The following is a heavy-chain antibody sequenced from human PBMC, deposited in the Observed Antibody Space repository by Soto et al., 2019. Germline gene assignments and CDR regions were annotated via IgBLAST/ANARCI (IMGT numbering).Heavy chain of an antibody. CDR1: GFTFSSYA. CDR2: ISYDGSNK. J-gene: IGHJ6*02. Sequence: QVQLVESGGGVVQPGRSLRLSCAASGFTFSSYAMHWVRQAPGKGLEWVAVISYDGSNKYYADSVKGRFTISRDNSKNTLYLQMNSLRADDTAVYYCASPMDVWGQGTPVTVSS. CDR3: ASPMDV. V-gene: IGHV3-30-3*01.